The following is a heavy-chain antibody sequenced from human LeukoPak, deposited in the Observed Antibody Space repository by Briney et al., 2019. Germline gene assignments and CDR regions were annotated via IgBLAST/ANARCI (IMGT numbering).Heavy chain of an antibody. Sequence: SETPSLTCTVSGYSISSGYYWGWIRQPPGKGLEWIGSIYHSGNTYYSPSLKSRVTISVDTSKNQFSLKLSSVTAADTAVYYCARGDYSSSWYEYNWFDPWGQGTLVTVSS. CDR1: GYSISSGYY. V-gene: IGHV4-38-2*02. D-gene: IGHD6-13*01. CDR3: ARGDYSSSWYEYNWFDP. CDR2: IYHSGNT. J-gene: IGHJ5*02.